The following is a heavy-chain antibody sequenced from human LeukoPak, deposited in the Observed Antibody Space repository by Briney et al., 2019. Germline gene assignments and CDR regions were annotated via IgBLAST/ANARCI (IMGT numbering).Heavy chain of an antibody. J-gene: IGHJ4*02. CDR3: ATVRDGGQDY. CDR2: IVVGSGNT. D-gene: IGHD4-23*01. CDR1: GFTFTSSA. Sequence: SVEVSCKASGFTFTSSAMQWVRQARGQRLEWIGWIVVGSGNTNYAQRFQERVTITRDMSTSTAYMELSSLRSEDTAVYYCATVRDGGQDYWGQGTLVTVSS. V-gene: IGHV1-58*02.